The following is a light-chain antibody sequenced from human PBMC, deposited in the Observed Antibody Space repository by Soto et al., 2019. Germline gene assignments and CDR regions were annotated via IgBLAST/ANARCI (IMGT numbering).Light chain of an antibody. Sequence: EIVMTQSPATLSVSPGERATLSCRASQSVSNNLAWYQQKPGQAPRLLIYGASTRATGIPARFSGRGSGTEFTLTISSLQSEDFAVYYCQQYNNWLITFGQGTRLEIK. CDR1: QSVSNN. CDR2: GAS. V-gene: IGKV3-15*01. CDR3: QQYNNWLIT. J-gene: IGKJ5*01.